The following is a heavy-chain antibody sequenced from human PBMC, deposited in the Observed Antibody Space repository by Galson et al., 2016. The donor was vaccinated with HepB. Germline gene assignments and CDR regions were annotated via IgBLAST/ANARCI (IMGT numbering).Heavy chain of an antibody. D-gene: IGHD6-19*01. CDR3: ARANVAYTRDWYVFEVLF. Sequence: SLRLSCAGSGFIVSDNYMSWVRQAPGKGLEWVSVIYSGGRTYFADSVKGRFSISRDDSKNTLYLQMNSLRAEDTAVYYCARANVAYTRDWYVFEVLFWGQGTLVTVSS. CDR1: GFIVSDNY. CDR2: IYSGGRT. V-gene: IGHV3-53*01. J-gene: IGHJ4*02.